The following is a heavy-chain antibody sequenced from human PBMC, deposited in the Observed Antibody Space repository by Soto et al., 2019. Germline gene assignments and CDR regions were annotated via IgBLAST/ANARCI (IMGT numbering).Heavy chain of an antibody. CDR1: RFTFSDFA. CDR2: IGGTGTDT. CDR3: ANDAVPYNGKWAWFDS. D-gene: IGHD1-20*01. J-gene: IGHJ5*01. V-gene: IGHV3-23*01. Sequence: DVQLLESGGGLVQPGGSLTLSCAASRFTFSDFAMSWVRQAPGKGLEWVSSIGGTGTDTHYADSVKGRFTISRDNSRNTLYLQIDSLRDEDTAVYYCANDAVPYNGKWAWFDSWGQGTLVIVSS.